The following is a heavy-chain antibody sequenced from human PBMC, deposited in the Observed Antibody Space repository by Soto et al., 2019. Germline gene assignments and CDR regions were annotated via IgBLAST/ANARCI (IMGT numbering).Heavy chain of an antibody. D-gene: IGHD3-3*01. J-gene: IGHJ4*02. CDR2: INHSGST. CDR3: ASNEWLLDPPGY. CDR1: GGSLSSSSYY. V-gene: IGHV4-39*07. Sequence: SETLSLTCTVSGGSLSSSSYYWSWIRQPPGKGLEWIGEINHSGSTNYNPSLKSRVTISVDTSKNQFSLKLSSVTAADTAVYYCASNEWLLDPPGYWGQGTLVTVSS.